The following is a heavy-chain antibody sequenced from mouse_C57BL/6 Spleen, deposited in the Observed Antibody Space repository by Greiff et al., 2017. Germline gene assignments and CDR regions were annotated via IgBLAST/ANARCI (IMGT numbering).Heavy chain of an antibody. J-gene: IGHJ3*01. Sequence: EVMLVESGGGLVQPGGSLKLSCAASGFTFSDYYMYWVRQTPEKRLELVAYISNGGGSTYYPDTVKGRFTISRDNAKNTLYLQMSRLKSEDTAMYYCARPENYAWFAYRGQGTLVTVSA. CDR1: GFTFSDYY. V-gene: IGHV5-12*01. CDR3: ARPENYAWFAY. D-gene: IGHD1-1*01. CDR2: ISNGGGST.